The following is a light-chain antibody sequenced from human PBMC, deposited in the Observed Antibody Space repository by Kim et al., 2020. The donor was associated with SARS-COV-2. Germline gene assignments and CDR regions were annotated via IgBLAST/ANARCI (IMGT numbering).Light chain of an antibody. Sequence: ASIGDRVTMTCRASQSISNYLNWYQQKPGKAPKLLIYGASTLQSGVPSRFSGSGSGTDFTLTISSLQPEDFATYYCQQSYSTPPETFGQGTKLEI. V-gene: IGKV1-39*01. CDR2: GAS. CDR1: QSISNY. J-gene: IGKJ2*01. CDR3: QQSYSTPPET.